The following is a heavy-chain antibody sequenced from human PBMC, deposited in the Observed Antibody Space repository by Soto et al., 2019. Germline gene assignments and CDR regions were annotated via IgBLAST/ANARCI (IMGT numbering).Heavy chain of an antibody. D-gene: IGHD2-2*01. V-gene: IGHV3-64*01. CDR1: GFTFGSYP. J-gene: IGHJ4*02. CDR2: ISKNGYST. CDR3: ARERMSRPSWVFDD. Sequence: EVQLVESGGGLVQPGGSLRLSCAASGFTFGSYPMHWVRQAPGKGLEDVSAISKNGYSTFYANSVKGRFTISRDNSKNTLYLQMGSLRAEEMGVYYCARERMSRPSWVFDDWGQGTLVTASS.